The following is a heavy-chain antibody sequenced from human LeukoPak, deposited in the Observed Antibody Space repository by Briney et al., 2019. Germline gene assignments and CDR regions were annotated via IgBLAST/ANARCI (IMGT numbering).Heavy chain of an antibody. D-gene: IGHD1-26*01. CDR1: GGSISSSSYY. V-gene: IGHV4-39*07. CDR3: ARRLRTLVGAIGYNWFDP. CDR2: IYYSGST. Sequence: SETLSLTCTVSGGSISSSSYYWGWIRQPPGRGLEWIGSIYYSGSTYYNPSLKSRVTISVDTSKNQFSLKLSSVTAADTAVYYCARRLRTLVGAIGYNWFDPWGQGTLVTVSS. J-gene: IGHJ5*02.